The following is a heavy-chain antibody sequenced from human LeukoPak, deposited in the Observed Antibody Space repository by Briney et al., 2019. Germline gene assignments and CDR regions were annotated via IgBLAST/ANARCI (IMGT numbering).Heavy chain of an antibody. CDR1: GYTFSNAW. Sequence: GGSLRLSCAASGYTFSNAWMSWVRQAPGKGLEWVGRIKSKTDGGTTDYAAPVKGRFTISRDDSKNTLYLQMNSLKTEDTAVYYCTTAYYYGSGSYYTYYFDYWGQGTLVTVS. J-gene: IGHJ4*02. D-gene: IGHD3-10*01. V-gene: IGHV3-15*01. CDR3: TTAYYYGSGSYYTYYFDY. CDR2: IKSKTDGGTT.